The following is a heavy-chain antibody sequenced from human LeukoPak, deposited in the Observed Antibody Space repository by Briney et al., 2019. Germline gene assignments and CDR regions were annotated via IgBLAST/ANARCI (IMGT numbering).Heavy chain of an antibody. V-gene: IGHV4-30-2*01. CDR3: ARFSPRAMGNYLDF. CDR2: IY. Sequence: SETLSLTCTVSGDSITSGNYYWSWIRQPPGKGLEWIGYIYYNPSLKSRVILSLDKSANQFSLNLSSVTAADTAVYYCARFSPRAMGNYLDFWGQGTLVTVSS. D-gene: IGHD7-27*01. J-gene: IGHJ4*02. CDR1: GDSITSGNYY.